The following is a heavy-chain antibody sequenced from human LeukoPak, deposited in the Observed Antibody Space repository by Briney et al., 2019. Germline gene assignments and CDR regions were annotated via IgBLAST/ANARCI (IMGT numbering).Heavy chain of an antibody. Sequence: GSLRLSCAASGFTFSSYAMSWVRQAPGKGLDWVSAVSGSGGTTFYADSVKGRFTISRDNSKNTLYLQIDSLRAEDTAFFYCAKNRGITYGQPTDYWGQGTLVTVSS. CDR3: AKNRGITYGQPTDY. D-gene: IGHD5-18*01. CDR1: GFTFSSYA. V-gene: IGHV3-23*01. J-gene: IGHJ4*02. CDR2: VSGSGGTT.